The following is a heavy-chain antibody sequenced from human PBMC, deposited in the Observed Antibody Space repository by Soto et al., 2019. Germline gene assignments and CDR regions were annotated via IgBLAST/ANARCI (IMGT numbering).Heavy chain of an antibody. CDR1: GFTFSSYG. V-gene: IGHV3-30*03. D-gene: IGHD4-17*01. CDR3: ASNTEAYYYYYMDV. CDR2: ILYDGSNI. Sequence: GGSLRLSCAASGFTFSSYGMHWVRQAPGKGLEWVAVILYDGSNIYYADSVKGRFTISRDNSKNTLYLQMNSLRAEDTAVYYCASNTEAYYYYYMDVWGKGTTVTVSS. J-gene: IGHJ6*03.